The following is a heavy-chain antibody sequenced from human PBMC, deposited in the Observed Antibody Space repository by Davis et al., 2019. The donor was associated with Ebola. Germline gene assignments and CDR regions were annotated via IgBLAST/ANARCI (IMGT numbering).Heavy chain of an antibody. CDR3: ARRVVAPGRAGGEIVFDP. Sequence: ASVKVSCKASGYTFTSDAITWVRQAPGLRLEWMGWINTNTGKSIYGQGFRRGFVFSSDPSVTTAYLEITSLKPEDTGIYYCARRVVAPGRAGGEIVFDPWGPGILVTVSS. J-gene: IGHJ5*02. D-gene: IGHD2-15*01. CDR1: GYTFTSDA. V-gene: IGHV7-4-1*02. CDR2: INTNTGKS.